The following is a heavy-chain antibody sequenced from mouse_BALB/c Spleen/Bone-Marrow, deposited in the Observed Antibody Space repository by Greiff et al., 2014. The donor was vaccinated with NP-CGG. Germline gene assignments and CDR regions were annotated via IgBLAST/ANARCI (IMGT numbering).Heavy chain of an antibody. CDR1: GFSLTSYG. Sequence: VKLVESGPGLVAPSQSLSITCTVSGFSLTSYGVHWVRQPPGKAGVAGNNMGWWSTNYNSALMSRLSISKDNSKSQVFLKMNSLQTDDTAMYFCAIAYFGNYNYYFDYWGQGTTLTVSS. J-gene: IGHJ2*01. V-gene: IGHV2-9*02. D-gene: IGHD2-10*01. CDR3: AIAYFGNYNYYFDY. CDR2: MGWWST.